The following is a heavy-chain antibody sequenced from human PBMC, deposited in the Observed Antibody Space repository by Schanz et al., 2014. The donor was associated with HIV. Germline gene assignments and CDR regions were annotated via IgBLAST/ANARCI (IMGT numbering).Heavy chain of an antibody. CDR2: IWYDGSNK. CDR1: GFSFSSYG. J-gene: IGHJ5*02. Sequence: QVQVVESGGGVVQPGKSLRLSCAASGFSFSSYGMHWVRQAPGKGLEWVAVIWYDGSNKYYADSVKGRFTISRDNAKNSLYLQMNSLRDEDTALYYCARDIQPSIMMFGVVSSWGQGTLVTVSS. D-gene: IGHD3-3*01. CDR3: ARDIQPSIMMFGVVSS. V-gene: IGHV3-33*08.